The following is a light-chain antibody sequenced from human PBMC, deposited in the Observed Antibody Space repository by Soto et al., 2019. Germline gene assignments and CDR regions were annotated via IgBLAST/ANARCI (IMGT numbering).Light chain of an antibody. Sequence: DIVMTQSPDSLAVSLGERATINCKSSQSVLYSSNNKNYLSWYQQKPGQSPKLPIYWASTRESGVPDRFSGSGSGTDFTLTISSLQAEDVAVYYCQQYYSTPLTFGGGTKGEIK. CDR1: QSVLYSSNNKNY. J-gene: IGKJ4*01. CDR2: WAS. V-gene: IGKV4-1*01. CDR3: QQYYSTPLT.